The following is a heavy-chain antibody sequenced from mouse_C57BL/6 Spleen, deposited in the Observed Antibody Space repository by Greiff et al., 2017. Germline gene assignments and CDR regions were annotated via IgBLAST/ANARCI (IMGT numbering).Heavy chain of an antibody. CDR3: ARDFDYDKGDY. Sequence: EVQGVESGGGLVKPGGSLKLSCAASGFTFSSYAMSWVRQTPEKRLEWVATISDGGSYTYYPDSVKGRFTISRDNAKNNLYLQMSHLKSEDTAMYYCARDFDYDKGDYWGQGTSVTVSS. J-gene: IGHJ4*01. D-gene: IGHD2-4*01. CDR1: GFTFSSYA. CDR2: ISDGGSYT. V-gene: IGHV5-4*01.